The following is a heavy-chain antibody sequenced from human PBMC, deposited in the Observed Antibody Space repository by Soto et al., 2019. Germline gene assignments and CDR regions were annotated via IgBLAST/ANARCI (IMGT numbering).Heavy chain of an antibody. Sequence: QITLKESGPTLVKPTQTLTLTCTFSGLSLSTTGVGVGWIRQPPGKALEWLALIYWDDDKRYSPSLKSRLTTTKDTPKNQVVLTITNMDPVDTATYYCVQSRCGGDCLQSYSSHSYYGLDVWGQGTTVTVSS. V-gene: IGHV2-5*02. CDR3: VQSRCGGDCLQSYSSHSYYGLDV. CDR2: IYWDDDK. CDR1: GLSLSTTGVG. J-gene: IGHJ6*02. D-gene: IGHD2-21*02.